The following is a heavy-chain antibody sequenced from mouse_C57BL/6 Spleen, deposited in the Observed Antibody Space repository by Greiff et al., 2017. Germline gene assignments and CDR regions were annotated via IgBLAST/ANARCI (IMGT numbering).Heavy chain of an antibody. V-gene: IGHV14-3*01. CDR2: IDPANGNP. CDR1: GFTIKNTY. Sequence: VQLQQSVAELVRPGASVKLSCKASGFTIKNTYMHWVKQRPEQGLEWIGRIDPANGNPKYDQKFQGKATLTVDTSSNTAYLQLSSLTSEDTAIYYWASGYGYDDGFDYWGKGTTLTVSS. CDR3: ASGYGYDDGFDY. J-gene: IGHJ2*01. D-gene: IGHD2-2*01.